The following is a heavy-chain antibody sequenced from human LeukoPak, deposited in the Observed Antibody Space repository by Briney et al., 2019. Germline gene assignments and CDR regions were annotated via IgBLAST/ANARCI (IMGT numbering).Heavy chain of an antibody. CDR3: AKGGKWDVTPFDY. D-gene: IGHD1-26*01. V-gene: IGHV3-23*01. CDR2: IGGNSGIQT. CDR1: GFAFSNCG. Sequence: GGSLRLSCAASGFAFSNCGMGWVRQAPGRGLEWVSSIGGNSGIQTYYADSVKGRFTISRDNSKNTLYLQVNSLRAEDTAVYYCAKGGKWDVTPFDYWGQGTLVTVSS. J-gene: IGHJ4*02.